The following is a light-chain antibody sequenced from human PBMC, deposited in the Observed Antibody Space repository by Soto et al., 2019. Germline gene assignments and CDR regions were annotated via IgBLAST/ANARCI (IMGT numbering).Light chain of an antibody. CDR1: QGISSY. Sequence: DIQLTQSPSFLSASVGDRVTITCRASQGISSYLAWYQKKPGKAPKLLMYAASTLQSGVPSRFSGSGSGTEFTLTISSLQPEDFATYYCQQLKSYPQTFCQGTNVDI. CDR3: QQLKSYPQT. J-gene: IGKJ1*01. V-gene: IGKV1-9*01. CDR2: AAS.